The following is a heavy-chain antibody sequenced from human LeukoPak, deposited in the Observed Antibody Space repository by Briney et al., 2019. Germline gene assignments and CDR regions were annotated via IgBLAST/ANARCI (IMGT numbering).Heavy chain of an antibody. J-gene: IGHJ6*04. V-gene: IGHV1-69*06. Sequence: ASVKVSCKASGGTFSSYAISWVRQAPGQGLEWMGGIIPIFGTPDYAQKFQDRLTITADKSTSTAYMELSSLRSEDTAVYYCASATLRCSGGSCYEMGVWGKGTTVTVSS. D-gene: IGHD2-15*01. CDR3: ASATLRCSGGSCYEMGV. CDR2: IIPIFGTP. CDR1: GGTFSSYA.